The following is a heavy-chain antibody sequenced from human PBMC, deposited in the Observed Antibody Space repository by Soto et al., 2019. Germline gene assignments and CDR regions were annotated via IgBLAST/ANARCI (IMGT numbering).Heavy chain of an antibody. D-gene: IGHD2-15*01. V-gene: IGHV1-69*13. Sequence: SVKVSCKASGGTFSSYAISWVRQAPGQGLEWMGGIIPIFGTANYAQKFQGRVTITADESTSTAYMELSSLRSEDTAAYYCARDSLPYCSGGSCYLDYWGQGTLVTVSS. J-gene: IGHJ4*02. CDR3: ARDSLPYCSGGSCYLDY. CDR2: IIPIFGTA. CDR1: GGTFSSYA.